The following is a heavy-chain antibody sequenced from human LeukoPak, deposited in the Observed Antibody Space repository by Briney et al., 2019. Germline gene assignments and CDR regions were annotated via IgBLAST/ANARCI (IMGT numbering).Heavy chain of an antibody. V-gene: IGHV1-46*01. CDR2: INPSGGFT. D-gene: IGHD1-26*01. Sequence: ASVKVSCKASGYTFTGYYIHWVRQAPGQGLEWMGIINPSGGFTSYAQKLQGRVTVTRDMSTSTVYMELSNLRSEDTAVYYCARDQSGEWELLSGWWFDPWGQGTLVTVSS. CDR3: ARDQSGEWELLSGWWFDP. J-gene: IGHJ5*02. CDR1: GYTFTGYY.